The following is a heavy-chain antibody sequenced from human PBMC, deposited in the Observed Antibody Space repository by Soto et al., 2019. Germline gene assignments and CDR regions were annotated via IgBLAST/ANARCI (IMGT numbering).Heavy chain of an antibody. D-gene: IGHD4-17*01. CDR3: AIVVSGRGYGDSIDY. Sequence: PGGSLRLSCAVSGFTFNRYWLTWVRQAPGKGLEWVANIKEDGSENYYVDSVKGRFTTSRDNAKRSLYLQMNSLRAEDTAVYYCAIVVSGRGYGDSIDYLGQGTLVTVSS. CDR2: IKEDGSEN. V-gene: IGHV3-7*03. CDR1: GFTFNRYW. J-gene: IGHJ4*02.